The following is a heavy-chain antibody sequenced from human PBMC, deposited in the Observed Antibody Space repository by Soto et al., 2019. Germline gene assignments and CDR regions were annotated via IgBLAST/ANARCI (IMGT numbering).Heavy chain of an antibody. V-gene: IGHV4-39*01. CDR2: IYHTGNT. Sequence: QLQLQESGPGLVKPSETLSLSCSVSGDSISTSVYYGAWIRRPPGKGLEWIGSIYHTGNTYYNPSLKSRVSISVDTSKNKVSLRLSSVTAADTAIYYCARHRYTTDWKATATWFDPWGQGTLVTVSS. CDR1: GDSISTSVYY. CDR3: ARHRYTTDWKATATWFDP. D-gene: IGHD3-16*02. J-gene: IGHJ5*02.